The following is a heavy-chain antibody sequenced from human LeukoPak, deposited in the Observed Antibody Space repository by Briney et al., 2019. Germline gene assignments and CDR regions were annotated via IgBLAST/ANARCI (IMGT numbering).Heavy chain of an antibody. CDR1: GFTFGDYA. J-gene: IGHJ4*02. CDR3: ARRNHYDGSWSFDY. Sequence: GGSLRLSCTASGFTFGDYAMSWFRQAPGKGLEWVGFIRSKAYGGTTEYAASVKGRFIISRDDSKNIAYLQLNSLKTEDTAVYYCARRNHYDGSWSFDYWGQGTLVTVSS. V-gene: IGHV3-49*03. D-gene: IGHD3-22*01. CDR2: IRSKAYGGTT.